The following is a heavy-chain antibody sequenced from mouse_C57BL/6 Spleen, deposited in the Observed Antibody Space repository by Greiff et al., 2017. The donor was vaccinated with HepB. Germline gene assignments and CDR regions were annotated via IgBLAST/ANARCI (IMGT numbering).Heavy chain of an antibody. J-gene: IGHJ4*01. CDR3: ASSYYGRSYYAMDY. V-gene: IGHV1-4*01. CDR1: GYTFTSYT. CDR2: INPSSGYT. Sequence: QVQLQQSGAELARPGASVKMSCKASGYTFTSYTMHWVKQRPGQGLEWIGYINPSSGYTKYNQKFKDKATLTADKSSSTAYMQLSSLTSEDSAVYYCASSYYGRSYYAMDYWGQGTSVTVSS. D-gene: IGHD1-1*01.